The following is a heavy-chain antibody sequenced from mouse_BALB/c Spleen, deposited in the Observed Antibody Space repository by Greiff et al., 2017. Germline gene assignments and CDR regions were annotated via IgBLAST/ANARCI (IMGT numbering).Heavy chain of an antibody. D-gene: IGHD1-1*01. V-gene: IGHV5-6-5*01. CDR2: ISSGGST. Sequence: EVKLVESGGGLVQPGGSLKLSCAASGFTFSSYAMSWVRQTPEKRLEWVASISSGGSTYYPDSVKGRFTISRDNARNILYLQMSSLRSEDTAMYYCARRGYYGSSYDWYFDVWGAGTTVTVSS. CDR3: ARRGYYGSSYDWYFDV. J-gene: IGHJ1*01. CDR1: GFTFSSYA.